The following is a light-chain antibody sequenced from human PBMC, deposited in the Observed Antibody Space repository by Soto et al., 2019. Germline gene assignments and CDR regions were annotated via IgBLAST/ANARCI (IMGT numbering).Light chain of an antibody. J-gene: IGLJ1*01. V-gene: IGLV1-40*01. Sequence: QSVLTQPPSVSGAPGQRVTISCTGSSSNIGAGYDVHWYQQLPGTAPKLLIYANTNRPSGVPDRFSGAKSGTSASLAITGLRAEDEADYYCQSYDSRLSGYVFGTGTRSPS. CDR3: QSYDSRLSGYV. CDR1: SSNIGAGYD. CDR2: ANT.